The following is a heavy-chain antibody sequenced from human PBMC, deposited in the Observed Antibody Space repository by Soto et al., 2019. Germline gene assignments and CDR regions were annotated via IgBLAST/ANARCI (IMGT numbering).Heavy chain of an antibody. J-gene: IGHJ6*03. CDR2: IYYSGST. V-gene: IGHV4-31*03. D-gene: IGHD6-6*01. Sequence: QVQLQESGPGLVKPSQTLSLTCTVSGGPISSGGYYWSWIRQHPGKGLEWIGYIYYSGSTYYNPSLKSRVTISVDTSKNQFSLKLSSVTAADTAVYYCARREGAARVHYYYYMDVWGKGTTVTVSS. CDR3: ARREGAARVHYYYYMDV. CDR1: GGPISSGGYY.